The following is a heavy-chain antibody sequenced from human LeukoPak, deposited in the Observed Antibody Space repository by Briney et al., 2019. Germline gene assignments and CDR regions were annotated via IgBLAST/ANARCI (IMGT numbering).Heavy chain of an antibody. CDR1: GYTFTNYY. CDR3: ARARMVIVFEAFDI. CDR2: INPSGGST. Sequence: ASVKVSCKASGYTFTNYYIHWVRQAPGQGLEWMGIINPSGGSTSYAQKFQGRVTITADKSTSTAYMELSSLRSEDTAVYYCARARMVIVFEAFDIWGQGTMVTVSS. D-gene: IGHD3-22*01. J-gene: IGHJ3*02. V-gene: IGHV1-46*01.